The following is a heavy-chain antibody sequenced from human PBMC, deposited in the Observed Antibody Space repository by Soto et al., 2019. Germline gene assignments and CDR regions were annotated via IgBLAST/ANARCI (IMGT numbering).Heavy chain of an antibody. J-gene: IGHJ5*02. CDR3: ARGPTSNWFDP. CDR1: GGSISSYY. CDR2: IYYSGST. Sequence: PSETLSLTCTVSGGSISSYYWSWIRQPPGKGLEWIGYIYYSGSTNYNPSLKSRLSISVDASKNQFSLKLSSVTAADTAVYYCARGPTSNWFDPWGQGALVTVSS. V-gene: IGHV4-59*01.